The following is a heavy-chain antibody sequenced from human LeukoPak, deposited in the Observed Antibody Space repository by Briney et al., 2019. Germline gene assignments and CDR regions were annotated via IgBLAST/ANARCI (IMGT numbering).Heavy chain of an antibody. J-gene: IGHJ4*02. Sequence: SETLSLTCAVYGGSFSGYYWTWIRQSPGKGLEWIGEINHSGSTNYNPSLKSRVTISVDTSKNQFSLKLSSVTAADTAVYYCARVRHSSSWDFDYWGQGTLVTVSS. CDR2: INHSGST. D-gene: IGHD6-13*01. V-gene: IGHV4-34*01. CDR1: GGSFSGYY. CDR3: ARVRHSSSWDFDY.